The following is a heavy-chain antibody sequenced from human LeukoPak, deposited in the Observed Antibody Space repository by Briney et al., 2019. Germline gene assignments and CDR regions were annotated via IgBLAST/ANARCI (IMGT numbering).Heavy chain of an antibody. CDR1: GFTVSSNY. CDR2: IYSGGST. D-gene: IGHD3-16*01. CDR3: ARGPSRVDYDY. J-gene: IGHJ4*02. V-gene: IGHV3-53*01. Sequence: GGSLRLSCAASGFTVSSNYMSWVRQAPGKGLEWVSVIYSGGSTYYADSVKGRFTISRDNSKNTLYLQMNSLRAEDTAVHYCARGPSRVDYDYWGQGTLVTVSS.